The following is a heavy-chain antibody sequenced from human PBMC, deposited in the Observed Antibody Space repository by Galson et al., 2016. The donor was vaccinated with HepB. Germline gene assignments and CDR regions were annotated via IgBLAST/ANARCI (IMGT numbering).Heavy chain of an antibody. J-gene: IGHJ6*02. CDR2: INSDGSST. D-gene: IGHD3-9*01. Sequence: SLRLSCAASGFSINTYWMHWVRQAPGKGLVWVSRINSDGSSTNYADSVKGRFTISRDNAKNTLYLQMNSLRAEDTAVYYCARDWSEIDYDVLTANYYYYHYGMDVWGQGTTVTVSS. CDR3: ARDWSEIDYDVLTANYYYYHYGMDV. CDR1: GFSINTYW. V-gene: IGHV3-74*01.